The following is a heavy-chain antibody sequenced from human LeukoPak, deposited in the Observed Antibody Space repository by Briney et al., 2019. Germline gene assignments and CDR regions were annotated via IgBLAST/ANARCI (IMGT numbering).Heavy chain of an antibody. CDR1: GFTFSSYA. J-gene: IGHJ4*02. Sequence: GGALRLSCAASGFTFSSYAMHWVRQAPGAGLEWGAVISYDGSNKYYADSVKGRFTISRDNSKNKLYLQMNSLRAEDTAVYYCAKVSAYSSGWYYPDYWGQGTLVTVSS. D-gene: IGHD6-19*01. V-gene: IGHV3-30-3*01. CDR2: ISYDGSNK. CDR3: AKVSAYSSGWYYPDY.